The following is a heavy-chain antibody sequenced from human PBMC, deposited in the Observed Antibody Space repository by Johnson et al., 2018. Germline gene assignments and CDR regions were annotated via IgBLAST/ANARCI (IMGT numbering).Heavy chain of an antibody. CDR2: IKQDGSEK. CDR3: ARGGGRDV. V-gene: IGHV3-7*01. J-gene: IGHJ6*02. CDR1: GFTFSNYW. Sequence: VQLVESGGGLVQPGGSLRLSCAASGFTFSNYWMSWVRPAPGKGLEWVANIKQDGSEKYYGDSVKGRFTISRDNAKNPLYLQMNSLRAEDTAVYYCARGGGRDVWGQGTTVTVSS.